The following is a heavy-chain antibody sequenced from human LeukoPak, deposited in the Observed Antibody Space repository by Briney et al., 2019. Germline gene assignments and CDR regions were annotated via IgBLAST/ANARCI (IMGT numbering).Heavy chain of an antibody. Sequence: GGSLRLSCAASGFTFSSSAMSWVRQAPGKGLEWLSTISGGGGSTYYADSVKGRFTISRDNSKNTLYLQMNSLRAEDTAVYYCAKDGSSSWYLGYYYYYMDVWGKGTTVTISS. D-gene: IGHD6-13*01. CDR3: AKDGSSSWYLGYYYYYMDV. V-gene: IGHV3-23*01. CDR1: GFTFSSSA. J-gene: IGHJ6*03. CDR2: ISGGGGST.